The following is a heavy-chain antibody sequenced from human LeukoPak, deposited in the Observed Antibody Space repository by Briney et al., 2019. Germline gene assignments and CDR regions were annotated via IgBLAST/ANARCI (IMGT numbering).Heavy chain of an antibody. CDR1: GFTFSRYA. CDR3: AKAVRGILRYFDWLEDY. D-gene: IGHD3-9*01. CDR2: ISGSGGST. V-gene: IGHV3-23*01. Sequence: PGGSLRLSCAASGFTFSRYAMSWVRQAPGKGLEWVSAISGSGGSTYYADSVKGRFTISRDNSKNTLYLQMNSLRAEDTAVYYCAKAVRGILRYFDWLEDYWGQGTLVTVSS. J-gene: IGHJ4*02.